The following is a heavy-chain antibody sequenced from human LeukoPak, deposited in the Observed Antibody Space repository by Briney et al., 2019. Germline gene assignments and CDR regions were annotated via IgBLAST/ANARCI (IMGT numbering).Heavy chain of an antibody. D-gene: IGHD3-10*01. Sequence: SETLSLTCTVSGGSISSYYWSWIRQPAGKGLEWIGRIYTSGSTNYNPSLKSRVTMSVDTSKSQFSLKLSSVTAADTAVYYCARDPGYYGSGSFDPWGQGTLVTVPS. CDR2: IYTSGST. CDR3: ARDPGYYGSGSFDP. CDR1: GGSISSYY. J-gene: IGHJ5*02. V-gene: IGHV4-4*07.